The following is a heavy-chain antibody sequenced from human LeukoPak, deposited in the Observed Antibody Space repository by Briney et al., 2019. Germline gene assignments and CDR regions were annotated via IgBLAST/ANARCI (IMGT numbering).Heavy chain of an antibody. CDR1: GGSIRGYY. Sequence: SETLSLACSVSGGSIRGYYWSWIRQPAGKRLGWIGRIDGSGSTHYNPSFESRVTMSGDTSKNRFSLKLSSVTAADTAVYYCARDSKAVDGSGDFDYWGQGTLVTVSS. D-gene: IGHD6-13*01. V-gene: IGHV4-4*07. CDR3: ARDSKAVDGSGDFDY. J-gene: IGHJ4*02. CDR2: IDGSGST.